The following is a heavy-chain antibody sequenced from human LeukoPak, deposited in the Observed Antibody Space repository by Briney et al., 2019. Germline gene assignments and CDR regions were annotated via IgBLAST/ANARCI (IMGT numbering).Heavy chain of an antibody. Sequence: PSETLSLTCTVSGGSISRYYWSWIRQPPGKGLEWIGYIYYSGSTNYNPSLKSRVTISVDTSKNQFSLKLSSVTAADTAVYYCAREKFGITGTTFDYWGQGTLVTVSS. CDR3: AREKFGITGTTFDY. CDR2: IYYSGST. V-gene: IGHV4-59*01. CDR1: GGSISRYY. J-gene: IGHJ4*02. D-gene: IGHD1-20*01.